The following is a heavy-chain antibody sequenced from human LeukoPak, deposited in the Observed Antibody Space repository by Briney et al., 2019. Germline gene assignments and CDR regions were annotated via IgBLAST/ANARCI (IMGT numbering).Heavy chain of an antibody. J-gene: IGHJ6*03. Sequence: GGSLRLSCAASGFTFSSYSMNWVRQAPGKALEWVSSITSSGTYIFYADSVKGRFTISRDNAKNSLYLQINSLGPEGTAVYFCARDPYSGNYGSYYYYYMDVWGKGTTVTVSS. CDR1: GFTFSSYS. V-gene: IGHV3-21*01. D-gene: IGHD3-22*01. CDR2: ITSSGTYI. CDR3: ARDPYSGNYGSYYYYYMDV.